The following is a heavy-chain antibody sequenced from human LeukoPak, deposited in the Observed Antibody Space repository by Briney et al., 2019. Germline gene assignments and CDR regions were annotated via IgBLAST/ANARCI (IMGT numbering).Heavy chain of an antibody. J-gene: IGHJ5*02. CDR2: VHSSGGI. CDR1: GGSMTGYY. CDR3: AKLANCGDDCYDRPHWFDP. D-gene: IGHD2-21*02. Sequence: SETLSLTCTVSGGSMTGYYGGWIRQPPGKRVEWSGYVHSSGGIKYSISLMSRVTVSLDMSMHRSCLNLMSVTSADRAAGYCAKLANCGDDCYDRPHWFDPWGQGRLVTVSS. V-gene: IGHV4-59*03.